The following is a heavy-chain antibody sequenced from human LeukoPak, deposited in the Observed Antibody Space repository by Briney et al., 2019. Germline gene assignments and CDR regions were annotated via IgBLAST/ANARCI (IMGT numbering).Heavy chain of an antibody. J-gene: IGHJ5*02. CDR1: GGSISSGSYY. CDR2: IYTSGST. CDR3: ARAERYYDILTGYYNVGRFDP. V-gene: IGHV4-61*02. Sequence: SETLSLTCTVSGGSISSGSYYWSWIRQPAGKGLEWIGRIYTSGSTNYNPSLKGRVTISVDTSKNQFSLKLSSVTAADTAVYYCARAERYYDILTGYYNVGRFDPWGQGTLVTVSS. D-gene: IGHD3-9*01.